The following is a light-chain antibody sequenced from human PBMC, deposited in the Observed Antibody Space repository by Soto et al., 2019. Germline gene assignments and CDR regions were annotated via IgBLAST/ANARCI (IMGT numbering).Light chain of an antibody. CDR1: HTISSSY. CDR2: GAS. Sequence: EIVLTQSPGTLSLSPGERATLSCRASHTISSSYLAWYQQKPGQAPRLLIYGASTRATGIPARFSGSGSGTEFTLTISSLQSEEFAVYYCQQYNNWPPITVGQGKRLESK. J-gene: IGKJ5*01. V-gene: IGKV3D-15*01. CDR3: QQYNNWPPIT.